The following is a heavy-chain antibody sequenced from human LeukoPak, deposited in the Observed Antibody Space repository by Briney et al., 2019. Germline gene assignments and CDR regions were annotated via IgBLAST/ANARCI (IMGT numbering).Heavy chain of an antibody. CDR1: GGSISSGGYY. CDR2: IYYSGST. J-gene: IGHJ4*02. Sequence: ASETLSLTCTVSGGSISSGGYYWSWIRQHPGKGLEWIGYIYYSGSTYYNPSLKSRVTISVDTSKNQFPLRLSSVTAADTAVYYCARVGDSWYKIDYWGQGTLVTVSS. D-gene: IGHD6-13*01. V-gene: IGHV4-31*03. CDR3: ARVGDSWYKIDY.